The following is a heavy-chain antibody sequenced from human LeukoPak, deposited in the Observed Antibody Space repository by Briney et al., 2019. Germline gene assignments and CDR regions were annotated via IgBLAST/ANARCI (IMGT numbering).Heavy chain of an antibody. CDR1: GFTFSNAW. CDR3: ARVRAGDRRAHDY. Sequence: GSLRLSCAASGFTFSNAWMSWVRQAPGKGLEWIGEINHSGSTNYNPSLKSRVTISVDTSKNQFSLKLSSVTAADTAVYYCARVRAGDRRAHDYWGQGTLVTVSS. V-gene: IGHV4-34*01. D-gene: IGHD7-27*01. CDR2: INHSGST. J-gene: IGHJ4*02.